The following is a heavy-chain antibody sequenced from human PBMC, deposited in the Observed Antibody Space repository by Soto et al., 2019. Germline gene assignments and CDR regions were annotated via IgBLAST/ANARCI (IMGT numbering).Heavy chain of an antibody. V-gene: IGHV4-31*03. CDR3: ARDRGGDYRYYYGMDV. CDR1: GGSISGTSYY. Sequence: QVQLQESGPGLVKPSQTLSLTCTVSGGSISGTSYYWNWIRQHPEKGLEWIGFIYDSATTYYNPSFKNRVTISDDTSKNQFSAKLTSVTAADTAVYYCARDRGGDYRYYYGMDVWGQGTTVTVSS. CDR2: IYDSATT. J-gene: IGHJ6*02. D-gene: IGHD4-17*01.